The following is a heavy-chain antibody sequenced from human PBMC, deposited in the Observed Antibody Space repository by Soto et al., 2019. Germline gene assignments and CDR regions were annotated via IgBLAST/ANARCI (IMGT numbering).Heavy chain of an antibody. V-gene: IGHV3-33*01. CDR2: IWYDGSNK. D-gene: IGHD4-17*01. Sequence: PGGSLRLSCAASGFTFSSYAMHWVRQAPGKGLEWVAFIWYDGSNKYYADSVKGRFTISRDNSKNTLYLQMNSLRAEDTAVYYCARGDYGDYWGQGTLVTVSS. CDR3: ARGDYGDY. J-gene: IGHJ4*02. CDR1: GFTFSSYA.